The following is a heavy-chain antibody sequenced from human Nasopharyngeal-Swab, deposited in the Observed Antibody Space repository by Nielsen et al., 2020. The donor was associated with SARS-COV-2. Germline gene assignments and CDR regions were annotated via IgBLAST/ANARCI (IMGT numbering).Heavy chain of an antibody. Sequence: WIRQPPGKGLEWVAVISYDGSNKYYADSVKGRFTISRDNSKNTLYLQMNSLRAEDTAVYYCARSGDYCSSTSCYLSDAFDNWGQGTMGTVSS. CDR2: ISYDGSNK. V-gene: IGHV3-30-3*01. D-gene: IGHD2-2*01. CDR3: ARSGDYCSSTSCYLSDAFDN. J-gene: IGHJ3*02.